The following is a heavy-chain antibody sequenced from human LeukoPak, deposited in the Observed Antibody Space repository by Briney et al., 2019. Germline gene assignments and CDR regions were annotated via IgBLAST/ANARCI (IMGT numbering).Heavy chain of an antibody. V-gene: IGHV1-2*02. D-gene: IGHD3-3*01. CDR3: ARDQGSIFGAQYFQH. CDR1: GYTFTDYY. Sequence: GASVNVSCKASGYTFTDYYIQWVRQAPGQGPEWMGWVKPNSGDTNYAQKFQGRVTMTRDTSISTAFMELSRLRSDDTAVYYCARDQGSIFGAQYFQHWGQGTLVTVSS. J-gene: IGHJ1*01. CDR2: VKPNSGDT.